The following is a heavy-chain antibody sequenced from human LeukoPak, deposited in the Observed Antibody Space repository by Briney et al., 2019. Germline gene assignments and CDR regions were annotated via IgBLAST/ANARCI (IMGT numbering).Heavy chain of an antibody. V-gene: IGHV5-51*01. J-gene: IGHJ6*03. CDR1: GYSFTTYW. CDR3: ARHRGVGGIAAAGPPSEIYYYYYYMDV. CDR2: IYPGDSDT. D-gene: IGHD6-13*01. Sequence: TGESLKISCKGSGYSFTTYWIGWVRQMPGKGLEWMGIIYPGDSDTKYSPSFQGQVTISADKAISTAYLQWSNLKASDTAMYYCARHRGVGGIAAAGPPSEIYYYYYYMDVWGKGTTVTVSS.